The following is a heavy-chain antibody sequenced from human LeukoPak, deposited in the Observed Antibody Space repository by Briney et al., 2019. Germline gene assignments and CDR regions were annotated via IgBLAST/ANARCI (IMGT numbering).Heavy chain of an antibody. CDR3: ARDQDFWSGYYPDY. Sequence: RASVKVSCKASGYTFTSYGISWVRQAPGQGLEWMGWISAYNGNTNYAQKLQGRVTMTTDTSTSIAYMELRSLRSDDTAVYYCARDQDFWSGYYPDYWGQGTLVTVSS. J-gene: IGHJ4*02. D-gene: IGHD3-3*01. V-gene: IGHV1-18*01. CDR1: GYTFTSYG. CDR2: ISAYNGNT.